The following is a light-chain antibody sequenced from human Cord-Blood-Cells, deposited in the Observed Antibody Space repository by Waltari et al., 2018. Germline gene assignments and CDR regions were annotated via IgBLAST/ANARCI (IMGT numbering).Light chain of an antibody. Sequence: DLQMTHSPSSLSASVVDRVTITCQASQDISNYLNWYQQKPGKAPKLLIYDASNLETGVPSRFSGSGSWTDFTFTISSLQPEDIATYYCQQYDNLPLTFGGGTKVEIK. CDR1: QDISNY. CDR2: DAS. V-gene: IGKV1-33*01. CDR3: QQYDNLPLT. J-gene: IGKJ4*01.